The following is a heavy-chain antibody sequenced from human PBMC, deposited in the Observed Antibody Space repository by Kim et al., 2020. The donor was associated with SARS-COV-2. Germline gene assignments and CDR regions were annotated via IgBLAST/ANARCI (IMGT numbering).Heavy chain of an antibody. CDR3: ARGRGSYFDY. Sequence: SETLSLTCAVYGGSFSGYYWSWIRQPPGKGLEWIGEINHSGSTNYNPSLKSRVTISVDTSKNQFSLKLSSVTAADTAVYYCARGRGSYFDYWGQGTLVTVSS. V-gene: IGHV4-34*01. CDR2: INHSGST. CDR1: GGSFSGYY. J-gene: IGHJ4*02. D-gene: IGHD1-26*01.